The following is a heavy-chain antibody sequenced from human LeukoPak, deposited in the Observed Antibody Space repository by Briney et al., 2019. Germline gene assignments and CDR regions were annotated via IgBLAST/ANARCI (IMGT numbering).Heavy chain of an antibody. J-gene: IGHJ6*02. CDR3: ARALVKFGVVIPYYYGMDV. CDR2: MNPNSGNT. D-gene: IGHD3-3*01. V-gene: IGHV1-8*01. CDR1: GYTFTSYD. Sequence: GASVKVSCKASGYTFTSYDINWVRQATGQGLEWMGWMNPNSGNTGYAQKLQGRVTMTRNTSISTAYMELSSLRSEDTAVYCCARALVKFGVVIPYYYGMDVWGQGTTVTVSS.